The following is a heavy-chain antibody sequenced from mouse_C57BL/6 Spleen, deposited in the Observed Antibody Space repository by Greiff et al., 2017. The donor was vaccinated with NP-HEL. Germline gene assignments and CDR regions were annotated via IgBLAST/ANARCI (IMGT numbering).Heavy chain of an antibody. CDR3: ARGGGYGNYGYFDV. J-gene: IGHJ1*03. Sequence: EVKLMESGGGLVKPGGSLKLSCAASGFTFSSYTMSWVRQTPEKRLEWVATISGGGGNTYYPDSVKGRFTISRDNAKNTLYLQMSSLRSEDTALYYCARGGGYGNYGYFDVWGTGTTVTVSS. D-gene: IGHD2-1*01. V-gene: IGHV5-9*01. CDR1: GFTFSSYT. CDR2: ISGGGGNT.